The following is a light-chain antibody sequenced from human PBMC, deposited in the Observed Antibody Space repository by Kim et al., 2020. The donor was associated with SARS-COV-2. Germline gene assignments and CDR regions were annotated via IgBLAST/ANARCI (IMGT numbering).Light chain of an antibody. Sequence: ASVRDRVTSTCRTSESIRNNLNWYQQKPGRAPTLLIYSISGLQSGVPSRFSGSGSGTDFTLTISSLQPEDFATYYCQQSQSVPVTFGQGTKVDIK. CDR2: SIS. J-gene: IGKJ1*01. V-gene: IGKV1-39*01. CDR1: ESIRNN. CDR3: QQSQSVPVT.